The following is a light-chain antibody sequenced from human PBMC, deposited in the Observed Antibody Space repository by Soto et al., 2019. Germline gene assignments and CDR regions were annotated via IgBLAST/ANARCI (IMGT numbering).Light chain of an antibody. CDR1: VGL. CDR2: DDT. J-gene: IGLJ1*01. V-gene: IGLV2-23*01. CDR3: CLYVGGRTYV. Sequence: QSVLTHPASVSASPGQSMTISCTGTVGLVSWYQKHPGKVPKLIIYDDTKRPSGVSSRFSGSKSGNTASLTISGLQTEDEADYYCCLYVGGRTYVFGAGTKVTVL.